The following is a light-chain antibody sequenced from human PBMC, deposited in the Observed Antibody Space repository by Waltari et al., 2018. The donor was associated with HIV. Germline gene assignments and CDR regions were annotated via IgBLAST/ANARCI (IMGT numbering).Light chain of an antibody. CDR1: QDVGYW. CDR2: KTS. J-gene: IGKJ2*01. V-gene: IGKV1-5*03. CDR3: QQYNSDFYT. Sequence: DIQMTQSPSTLSASVGDRVTITCRASQDVGYWLAWYQQKSGKAPKLLMYKTSILEYGVPSRLSGRASGTGFTLTIDGLQPEDFATYYCQQYNSDFYTFGQGTKLEIK.